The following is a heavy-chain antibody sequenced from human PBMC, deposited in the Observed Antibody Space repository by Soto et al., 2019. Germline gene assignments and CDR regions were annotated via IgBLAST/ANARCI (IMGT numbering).Heavy chain of an antibody. J-gene: IGHJ4*02. Sequence: PSETLSLTCTVSGGSISSYYWSWIRQPPGKGLEWIGYINHSGSTNYNPSLKSRVTISVDTSKNQFSLKLSSVTAADTAVYYCARALGYCSSTSCYNLDYWGQGTLVTVSS. V-gene: IGHV4-59*12. CDR2: INHSGST. D-gene: IGHD2-2*02. CDR3: ARALGYCSSTSCYNLDY. CDR1: GGSISSYY.